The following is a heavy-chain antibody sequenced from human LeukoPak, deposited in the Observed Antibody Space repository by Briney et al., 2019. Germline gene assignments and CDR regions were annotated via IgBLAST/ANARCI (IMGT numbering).Heavy chain of an antibody. D-gene: IGHD3-10*01. CDR3: AKDLHYGSADY. Sequence: PGGSLRLSCAASGFTFSNYWMHWVRQDPEKGLVWVSFINPDGSTTNYADSVKGRFTISRDNAKNALYLQMNSLRAEDTAVYYCAKDLHYGSADYWGQGTLVTVSS. V-gene: IGHV3-74*01. J-gene: IGHJ4*02. CDR1: GFTFSNYW. CDR2: INPDGSTT.